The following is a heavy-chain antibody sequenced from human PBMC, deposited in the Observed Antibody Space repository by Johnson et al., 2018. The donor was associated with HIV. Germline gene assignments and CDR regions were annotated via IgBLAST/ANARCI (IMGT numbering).Heavy chain of an antibody. CDR2: IKQDGSAT. V-gene: IGHV3-7*01. D-gene: IGHD1-26*01. J-gene: IGHJ3*01. CDR1: GFTFSSYW. Sequence: VLLVESGGGLVQPGGSLRRSCAASGFTFSSYWMSWVRQAPGKGLEWVANIKQDGSATFYADSVKGRFIISRDNARNSVFLQMNSLRAEDTAVYYCAREGVSGSYYDAFDLWGQGTMVTVSS. CDR3: AREGVSGSYYDAFDL.